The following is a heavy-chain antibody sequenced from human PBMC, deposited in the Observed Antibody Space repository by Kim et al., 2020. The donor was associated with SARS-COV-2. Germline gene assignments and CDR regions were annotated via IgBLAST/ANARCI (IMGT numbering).Heavy chain of an antibody. D-gene: IGHD2-2*01. V-gene: IGHV3-30*18. Sequence: GGSLRLSCAASGFTFSSYGMHWVRQAPGKGLEWVAVISYDGSNKYYADSVKGRFTISRDNSKNTLYLQMNSLRAEDTAVYYCAKEVEDCSSTSCLSAPLYYYYGMDVWGQGTTVTVSS. CDR3: AKEVEDCSSTSCLSAPLYYYYGMDV. CDR1: GFTFSSYG. J-gene: IGHJ6*02. CDR2: ISYDGSNK.